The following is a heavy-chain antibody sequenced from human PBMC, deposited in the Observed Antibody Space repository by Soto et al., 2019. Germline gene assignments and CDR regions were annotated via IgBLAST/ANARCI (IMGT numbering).Heavy chain of an antibody. V-gene: IGHV1-69*04. Sequence: SVKVCCKASGSTFSSYTISWVRQAPGQGLEWMGRIIPILGIANYAQKFQGRVTITADKSTSTAYMELSSLRSEDTAVYYWARDTYYYDRSGDSKGSPFDFWGQGSKVTVSS. J-gene: IGHJ3*01. CDR2: IIPILGIA. CDR1: GSTFSSYT. D-gene: IGHD3-22*01. CDR3: ARDTYYYDRSGDSKGSPFDF.